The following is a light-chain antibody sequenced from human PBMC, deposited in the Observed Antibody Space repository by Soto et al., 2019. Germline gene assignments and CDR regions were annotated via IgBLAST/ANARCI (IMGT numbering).Light chain of an antibody. V-gene: IGLV1-44*01. Sequence: QSVLTQPPSASETPGQRVTISCSGSNSNIGSNAVNWYQQLPGTAPKLLIYSNNQRPSGVPDRFSGSKSGTSAFLAISGLQSEDEADYYCAAWDDTLNGVLFGGGTKVTVL. CDR1: NSNIGSNA. J-gene: IGLJ2*01. CDR3: AAWDDTLNGVL. CDR2: SNN.